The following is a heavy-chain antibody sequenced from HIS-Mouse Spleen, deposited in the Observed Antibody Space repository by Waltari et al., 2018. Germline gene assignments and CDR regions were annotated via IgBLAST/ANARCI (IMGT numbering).Heavy chain of an antibody. D-gene: IGHD2-2*01. J-gene: IGHJ5*02. V-gene: IGHV4-39*07. CDR2: IYYSGST. Sequence: QLQLQESGPGLVKPSETLSLTCTVPGGSISSRSYYWGWIRQPPGKGLEWIGSIYYSGSTYYNPSLKSRVTISVDTSKNQFSLKLSSVTAADTAVYYCARDRGIVVVPAAMYNWFDPWGQGTLVTVSS. CDR1: GGSISSRSYY. CDR3: ARDRGIVVVPAAMYNWFDP.